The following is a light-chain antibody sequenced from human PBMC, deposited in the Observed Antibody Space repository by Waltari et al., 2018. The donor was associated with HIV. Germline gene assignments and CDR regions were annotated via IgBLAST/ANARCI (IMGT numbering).Light chain of an antibody. Sequence: QSALTQPRSVSGSPGQSVTISCTGTSSAVGGSNYVSWYQQHPGKAPKLMIYDVNKRPSGVPDRFSGSKSGNTASLTISGLQAEDEADYYCCSYGGSFFYVFGTGTKVTVL. V-gene: IGLV2-11*01. CDR3: CSYGGSFFYV. CDR1: SSAVGGSNY. CDR2: DVN. J-gene: IGLJ1*01.